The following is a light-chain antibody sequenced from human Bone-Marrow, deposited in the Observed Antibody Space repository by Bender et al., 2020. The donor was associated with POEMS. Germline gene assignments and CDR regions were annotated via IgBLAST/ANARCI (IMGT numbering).Light chain of an antibody. CDR2: DVT. CDR3: TSYTDAASANWV. V-gene: IGLV2-14*01. CDR1: SSDVGRYKH. J-gene: IGLJ3*02. Sequence: QSALTQPASVSGSPGQSITISCTGTSSDVGRYKHVSWYRQDPGKAPKLIIYDVTNRPSGISNRFSGSKSGNTASLTISGLQAEDEADYYCTSYTDAASANWVFGGGTKLTVL.